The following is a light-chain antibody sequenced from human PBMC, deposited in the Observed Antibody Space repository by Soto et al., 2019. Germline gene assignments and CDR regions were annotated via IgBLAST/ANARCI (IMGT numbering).Light chain of an antibody. V-gene: IGKV4-1*01. CDR2: WAS. CDR3: QQSYSSPLT. CDR1: QSVLYSSNDKNY. Sequence: DIVMTQSPDSLAVSLGERASINCKSSQSVLYSSNDKNYISWYQQKPGQSPKLLIYWASTRQSGVPDRFSGSGSGTDFTLTISSLQAEDVAVYYCQQSYSSPLTFGGGTKVEIK. J-gene: IGKJ4*01.